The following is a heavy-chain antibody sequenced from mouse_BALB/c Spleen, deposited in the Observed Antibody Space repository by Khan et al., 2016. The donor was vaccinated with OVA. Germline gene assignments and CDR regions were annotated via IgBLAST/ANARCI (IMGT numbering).Heavy chain of an antibody. D-gene: IGHD2-14*01. CDR2: IWGGGGS. CDR1: GFSLSRYN. Sequence: QVQLKESGPGLVAPSQSLSITCTVSGFSLSRYNIHWVRQPPGKGLEWLGMIWGGGGSDYNSTLKSRLCISKDNSKSQAFLKMNSLLTDDTAMYYCARAYYRYDVYDGMDYWGQGTLVTVSS. CDR3: ARAYYRYDVYDGMDY. V-gene: IGHV2-6-4*01. J-gene: IGHJ4*01.